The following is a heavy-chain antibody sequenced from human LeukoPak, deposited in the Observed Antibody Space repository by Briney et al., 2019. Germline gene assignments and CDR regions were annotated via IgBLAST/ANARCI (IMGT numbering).Heavy chain of an antibody. D-gene: IGHD1-26*01. CDR3: ARGSTGNYYYSYDY. J-gene: IGHJ4*02. Sequence: GGSLRLSCAAYGFTFSSYAMHWVRQAPGKGLEFVLGNRSNGDNTYYANSVEGRFTISRYNSKNTLYLQMGSLRAEDMAVYYCARGSTGNYYYSYDYWGQGTLVTVSS. CDR1: GFTFSSYA. CDR2: NRSNGDNT. V-gene: IGHV3-64*01.